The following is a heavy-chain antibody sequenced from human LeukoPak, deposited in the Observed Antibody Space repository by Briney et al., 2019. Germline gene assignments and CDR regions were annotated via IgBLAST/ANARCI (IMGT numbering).Heavy chain of an antibody. CDR3: ARPSSGWYVFDY. D-gene: IGHD6-19*01. V-gene: IGHV5-51*07. CDR1: GSIFTNYW. J-gene: IGHJ4*02. Sequence: GAPPQISCQCSGSIFTNYWLAWVHQLPGRGEEGMAIIYPGDSNTIYTPSFQGQITFSADNSISAAYLQGSRLKASDTAMYYCARPSSGWYVFDYWGPGALVTVSS. CDR2: IYPGDSNT.